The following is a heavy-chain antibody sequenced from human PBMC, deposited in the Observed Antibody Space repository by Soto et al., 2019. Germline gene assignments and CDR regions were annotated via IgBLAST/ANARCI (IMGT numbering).Heavy chain of an antibody. CDR3: ARGALQPPYYYYYYMDV. J-gene: IGHJ6*03. D-gene: IGHD4-4*01. CDR1: GFTFSSYA. V-gene: IGHV3-64*01. Sequence: GGSLRLSCAASGFTFSSYAMHWVRQAPGKGLEYVSAISSNGGSTYYANSVKGRFTISRDNSKNTLYLQMGSLRAEDMAVYYCARGALQPPYYYYYYMDVWGKGTTVTVSS. CDR2: ISSNGGST.